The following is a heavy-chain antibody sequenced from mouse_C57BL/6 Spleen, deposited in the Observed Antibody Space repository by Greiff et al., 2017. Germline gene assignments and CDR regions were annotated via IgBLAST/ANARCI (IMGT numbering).Heavy chain of an antibody. CDR2: IYPGSGNT. Sequence: VKLQESGPELVKPGASVKISCKASGYSFTSYYIHWVKQRPGQGLECIGWIYPGSGNTKYNEKFKGKATLTADTSSSTAYMQLSSLTSEDSAVYYCATGFTTVPLDYWGQGTTLTVSS. CDR1: GYSFTSYY. CDR3: ATGFTTVPLDY. D-gene: IGHD1-1*01. J-gene: IGHJ2*01. V-gene: IGHV1-66*01.